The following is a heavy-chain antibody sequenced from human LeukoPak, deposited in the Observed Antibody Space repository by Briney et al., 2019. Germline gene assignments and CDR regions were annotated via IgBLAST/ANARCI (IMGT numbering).Heavy chain of an antibody. J-gene: IGHJ3*02. V-gene: IGHV1-69*05. D-gene: IGHD3-22*01. Sequence: SVKVSCKASGGTFSSYAISWVRQAPGQGLEWMGRIIPVFGTANYAQQFQGRVTSTTDESTSTAYMELSSLRSEDTAVYYCARLGIAYYYDSSGINDAFDIWGQGTMVTVSS. CDR2: IIPVFGTA. CDR3: ARLGIAYYYDSSGINDAFDI. CDR1: GGTFSSYA.